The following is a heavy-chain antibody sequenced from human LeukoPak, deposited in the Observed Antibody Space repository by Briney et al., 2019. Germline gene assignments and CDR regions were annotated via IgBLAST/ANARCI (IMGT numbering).Heavy chain of an antibody. V-gene: IGHV1-3*01. J-gene: IGHJ4*02. CDR1: GYTFSSYA. CDR3: ARGYCSSTSCQYYFDY. Sequence: ASLKVSCKTSGYTFSSYAIHWARQAPGHRLEWMEWINAGNANTKYSQKFQGRVTITRDTSASTAYMELSSLRSEDTAVYYCARGYCSSTSCQYYFDYWGQGTLVTVSS. D-gene: IGHD2-2*01. CDR2: INAGNANT.